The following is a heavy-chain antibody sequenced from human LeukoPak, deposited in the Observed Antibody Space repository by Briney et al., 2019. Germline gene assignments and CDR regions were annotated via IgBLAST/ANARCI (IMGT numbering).Heavy chain of an antibody. CDR3: ARDMSSSGFGDY. J-gene: IGHJ4*02. Sequence: ASVKVSCKASGYTFTGYYMHWVRQAPGQGLEWMGWINPNSGGTNYAQKFQGRVTMTTDTSTSTAYMELRSLRSDDTAVYYCARDMSSSGFGDYWGQGTLVTVSS. V-gene: IGHV1-2*02. D-gene: IGHD6-19*01. CDR1: GYTFTGYY. CDR2: INPNSGGT.